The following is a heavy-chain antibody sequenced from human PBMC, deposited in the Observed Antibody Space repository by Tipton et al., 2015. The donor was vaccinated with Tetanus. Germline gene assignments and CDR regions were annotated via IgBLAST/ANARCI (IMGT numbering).Heavy chain of an antibody. D-gene: IGHD2-15*01. J-gene: IGHJ2*01. Sequence: TLSLTCAVSGVSIKRSSFYWGWIRQAPGRGLEWIGPINYSGTTYYSPPLKNRATISVDTSKNQLSLKITSVTADDTSVYYCARRPECRGGTRHWYFDLWGPGALVTVSS. V-gene: IGHV4-39*01. CDR2: INYSGTT. CDR3: ARRPECRGGTRHWYFDL. CDR1: GVSIKRSSFY.